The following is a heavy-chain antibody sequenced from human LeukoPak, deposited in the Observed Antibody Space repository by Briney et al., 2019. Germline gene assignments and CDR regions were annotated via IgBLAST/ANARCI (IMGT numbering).Heavy chain of an antibody. CDR2: IYYSGTT. CDR1: GYSISTGYY. CDR3: AGVSWFPGTSYYYMDV. V-gene: IGHV4-61*01. Sequence: PSETLSLTCTVSGYSISTGYYWDWIRQPPGKGLDCIGYIYYSGTTNYNPSLKSRVTISLDTSKNQFSLKLTSVTAADTAVYYCAGVSWFPGTSYYYMDVWGKGTTVTVSS. J-gene: IGHJ6*03. D-gene: IGHD1-1*01.